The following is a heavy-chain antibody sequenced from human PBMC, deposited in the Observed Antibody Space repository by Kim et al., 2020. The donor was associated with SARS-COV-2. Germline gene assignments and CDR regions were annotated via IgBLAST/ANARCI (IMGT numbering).Heavy chain of an antibody. V-gene: IGHV1-3*01. CDR1: GYTFTSYA. CDR3: AREDWYSSSWKFSYYYGMDV. CDR2: INAGNGNT. D-gene: IGHD6-13*01. Sequence: ASVKVSCKASGYTFTSYAMHWVRQAPGQRLEWMGWINAGNGNTKYSQKFQGRVTITRDTSASTAYMELSSLRSEDTAVYYCAREDWYSSSWKFSYYYGMDVWGQGTTVTVSS. J-gene: IGHJ6*02.